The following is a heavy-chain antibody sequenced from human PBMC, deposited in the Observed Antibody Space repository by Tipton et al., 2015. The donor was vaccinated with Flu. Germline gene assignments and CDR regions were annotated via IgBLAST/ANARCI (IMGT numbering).Heavy chain of an antibody. V-gene: IGHV4-4*07. CDR1: GGSIRNYY. CDR3: ARDLRGYSGYTGGDAFDV. J-gene: IGHJ3*01. D-gene: IGHD5-12*01. CDR2: ISHSGST. Sequence: LRLSCTVSGGSIRNYYWNWLRQPAGKGLEWIGRISHSGSTNYNVSLNGRVIMSVDPSKGQLSLRLSSATAADTAKYYCARDLRGYSGYTGGDAFDVWGHGTVVTVSS.